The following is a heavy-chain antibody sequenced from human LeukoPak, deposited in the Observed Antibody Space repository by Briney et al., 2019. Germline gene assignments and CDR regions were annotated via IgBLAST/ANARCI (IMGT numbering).Heavy chain of an antibody. CDR2: INHSGST. J-gene: IGHJ4*02. CDR1: GGSFSGYY. Sequence: SETLSLTCAVYGGSFSGYYWSWIRQPPGKGLEWIGEINHSGSTNYNPSLKSRVTISVDTSKNQFSLKLSSVTAADTAVYYCARGEYITIFGVVIRAPYYFDYWGQGTLVTVSS. D-gene: IGHD3-3*01. CDR3: ARGEYITIFGVVIRAPYYFDY. V-gene: IGHV4-34*01.